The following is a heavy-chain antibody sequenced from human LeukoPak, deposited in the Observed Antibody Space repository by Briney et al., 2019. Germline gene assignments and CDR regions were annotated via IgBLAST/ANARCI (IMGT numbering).Heavy chain of an antibody. V-gene: IGHV3-30*01. CDR3: AREEGYCSSTSCTFLDV. CDR2: ISYDGSNK. D-gene: IGHD2-2*01. Sequence: GGSLRLSCAASGFTFSSYAMHWVRQAPGKGLEWVAVISYDGSNKYYADSVKGRLTISRDNSKNTLYLQMNSLRAEDTAVYYCAREEGYCSSTSCTFLDVWGKGTTVTVSS. CDR1: GFTFSSYA. J-gene: IGHJ6*04.